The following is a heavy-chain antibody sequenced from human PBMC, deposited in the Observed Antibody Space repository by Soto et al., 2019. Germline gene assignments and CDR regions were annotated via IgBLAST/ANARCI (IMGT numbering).Heavy chain of an antibody. Sequence: PSEALSLTCTVSGGSISSYYWSWIRQPPGKGLEWIGYIYYSGNTNYNPSLKSRVTISVDTSKNQFSLKLSSVTAADTAVYYCARVWVMTYGDSEGFDYWGQGTLVTVSS. CDR1: GGSISSYY. J-gene: IGHJ4*02. CDR3: ARVWVMTYGDSEGFDY. V-gene: IGHV4-59*01. D-gene: IGHD4-17*01. CDR2: IYYSGNT.